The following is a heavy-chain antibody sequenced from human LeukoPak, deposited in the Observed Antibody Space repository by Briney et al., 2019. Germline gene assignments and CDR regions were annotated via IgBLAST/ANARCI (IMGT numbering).Heavy chain of an antibody. CDR3: ARGDSWNDIPGENWFDP. CDR1: RGSFSNYY. J-gene: IGHJ5*02. D-gene: IGHD1-1*01. V-gene: IGHV4-34*01. CDR2: INHSGST. Sequence: SETLSLTCAVYRGSFSNYYWSWIRQPPGKGLEWIGEINHSGSTNYNPSLKSRVTISIDTSKKQFSLKLSSVTATDTAIYYCARGDSWNDIPGENWFDPWGQGTPVTVSS.